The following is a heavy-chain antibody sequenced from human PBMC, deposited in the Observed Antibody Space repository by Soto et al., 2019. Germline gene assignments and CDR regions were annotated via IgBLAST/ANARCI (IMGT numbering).Heavy chain of an antibody. CDR3: ARAATGSSWTINFDY. V-gene: IGHV1-69*01. CDR2: VIPIFGTG. J-gene: IGHJ4*02. D-gene: IGHD6-13*01. CDR1: GGTFSNYA. Sequence: QVQLVQSGAEVKKPGSSVKVSCKASGGTFSNYAISWVRQAPGLGLEWMAGVIPIFGTGNYAQRFQGRVTITADESTSTAYMELSSLTSEDTAVYYCARAATGSSWTINFDYWGQGTLVTVSS.